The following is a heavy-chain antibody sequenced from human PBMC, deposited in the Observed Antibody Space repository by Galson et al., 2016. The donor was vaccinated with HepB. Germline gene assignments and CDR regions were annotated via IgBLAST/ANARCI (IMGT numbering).Heavy chain of an antibody. CDR2: IYWDDDK. CDR1: GFSLSTSGVG. CDR3: VHSPPLRQLNWFDP. J-gene: IGHJ5*02. Sequence: PALVKPPQTLTLTCTFSGFSLSTSGVGVGWIRQPPGKALEWLALIYWDDDKRYSTSLKSRLTITKDTSKNQVVLTMTNMDPVDTATYHCVHSPPLRQLNWFDPWGQGTQVTVSS. D-gene: IGHD6-13*01. V-gene: IGHV2-5*02.